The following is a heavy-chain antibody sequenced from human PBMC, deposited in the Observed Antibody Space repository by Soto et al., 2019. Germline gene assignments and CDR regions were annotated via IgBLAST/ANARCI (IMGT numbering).Heavy chain of an antibody. D-gene: IGHD2-2*01. CDR2: IIPSFGTA. CDR3: ARSVVVVAAAIGYYYYGMDV. Sequence: ASVKVSCKASGGTFSSYAISWVRQAPGQGLEWMGGIIPSFGTANYAQKFQGRVTITADESTSTAYMELSSLRSEDTAVYYCARSVVVVAAAIGYYYYGMDVWGQGTTVTVSS. V-gene: IGHV1-69*13. CDR1: GGTFSSYA. J-gene: IGHJ6*02.